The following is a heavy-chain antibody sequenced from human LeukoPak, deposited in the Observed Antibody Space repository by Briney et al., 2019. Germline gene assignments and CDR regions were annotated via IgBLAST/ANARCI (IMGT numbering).Heavy chain of an antibody. J-gene: IGHJ6*02. D-gene: IGHD3-10*01. V-gene: IGHV1-2*04. Sequence: ASVKVSCKASGYTFTGYYMRWVRQAPGQGLEWMGWINPNSGGTNYAQKFQGWVTMTRDTSISTAYMELSRLRSDDTAVYYCARDHLLWFGESPEYYYYGMDVWGQGTTVTVSS. CDR2: INPNSGGT. CDR1: GYTFTGYY. CDR3: ARDHLLWFGESPEYYYYGMDV.